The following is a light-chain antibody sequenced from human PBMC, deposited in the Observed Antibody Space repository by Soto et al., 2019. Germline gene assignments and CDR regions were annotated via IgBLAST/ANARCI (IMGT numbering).Light chain of an antibody. Sequence: EIVMTQSPATLSVSPGETATLSCRASQYVSNKVAWYQQKPSQAPSLLILGASTRATGVPARFSGSGSGTEFTLSISSLQSEDFAVYYCKQYQEWPPFTFGQGTRLEIK. CDR1: QYVSNK. CDR2: GAS. CDR3: KQYQEWPPFT. V-gene: IGKV3-15*01. J-gene: IGKJ5*01.